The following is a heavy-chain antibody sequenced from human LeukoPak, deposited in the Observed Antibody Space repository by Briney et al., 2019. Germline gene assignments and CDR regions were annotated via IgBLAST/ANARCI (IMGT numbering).Heavy chain of an antibody. Sequence: ASVKVSCKASGYTFTGYYMHWVRQAPGQGLEWMGWINPNSGGTNYAQKFQGRVTMTTDTSTSTAYMELRSLRSDDTAVYYCARVSVVYAYYYYYMDVWGKGTTVTVSS. D-gene: IGHD2-8*02. CDR1: GYTFTGYY. J-gene: IGHJ6*03. CDR2: INPNSGGT. V-gene: IGHV1-2*02. CDR3: ARVSVVYAYYYYYMDV.